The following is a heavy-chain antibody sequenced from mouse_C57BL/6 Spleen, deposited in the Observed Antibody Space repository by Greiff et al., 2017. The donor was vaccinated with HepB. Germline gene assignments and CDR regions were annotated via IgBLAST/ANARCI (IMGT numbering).Heavy chain of an antibody. V-gene: IGHV1-84*01. CDR3: ARSRYYGSSWGYAMDY. J-gene: IGHJ4*01. Sequence: QVQLQQSGPELVKPGASVKISCKASGYTFTDYYINWVKQRPGQGLEWIGWIYPGSGNTKYNEKFKGKATLTVDTSSSTAYMQLSSLTSEDSAVYFCARSRYYGSSWGYAMDYWGQGTSVTVSS. CDR2: IYPGSGNT. CDR1: GYTFTDYY. D-gene: IGHD1-1*01.